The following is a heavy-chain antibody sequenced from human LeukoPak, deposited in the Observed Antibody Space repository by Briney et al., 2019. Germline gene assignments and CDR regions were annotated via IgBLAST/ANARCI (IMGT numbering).Heavy chain of an antibody. D-gene: IGHD6-6*01. CDR2: IRYDGSNK. V-gene: IGHV3-30*02. CDR1: GFTFSSYG. Sequence: GGSLRLSCAASGFTFSSYGMHWVRQAPGKGLEWVAFIRYDGSNKYYADSVKGRFTISRDNSKNTLYLQMNSLRAEDTAVYYCARDPRLEYSSSSVDYWGQGTLVTVSS. J-gene: IGHJ4*02. CDR3: ARDPRLEYSSSSVDY.